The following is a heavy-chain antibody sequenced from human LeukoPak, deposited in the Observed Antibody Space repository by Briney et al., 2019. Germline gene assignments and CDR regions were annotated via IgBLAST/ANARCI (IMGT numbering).Heavy chain of an antibody. J-gene: IGHJ6*02. CDR3: ARDSGYSSSSGPYYYYYGMDV. CDR2: IYYSGST. D-gene: IGHD6-13*01. V-gene: IGHV4-59*01. Sequence: SETLSLTCNVSGGSISSYYWSWIRQPPGKGLEWIGYIYYSGSTNYNPSLKSRVTISVDTSKNQFSLKLSSVTAADTAVYYCARDSGYSSSSGPYYYYYGMDVRGQGTTVTVSS. CDR1: GGSISSYY.